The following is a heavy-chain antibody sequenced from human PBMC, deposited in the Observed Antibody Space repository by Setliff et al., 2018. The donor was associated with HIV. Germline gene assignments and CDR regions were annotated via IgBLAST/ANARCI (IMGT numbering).Heavy chain of an antibody. CDR2: MNPNSGDT. Sequence: ASVKVSCKASGYTLTSYEINWVRQATGQGLEWMGWMNPNSGDTGYAQKFQGRVTMTRNTSISTAFMELSSLRSEDTAVYYCARTRGYSYGTLTGFDYWGRGSLVTVSS. V-gene: IGHV1-8*02. D-gene: IGHD5-18*01. CDR1: GYTLTSYE. J-gene: IGHJ4*01. CDR3: ARTRGYSYGTLTGFDY.